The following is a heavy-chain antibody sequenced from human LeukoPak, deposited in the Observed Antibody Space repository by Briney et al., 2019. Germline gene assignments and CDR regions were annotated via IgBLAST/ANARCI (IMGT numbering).Heavy chain of an antibody. CDR1: GGSISSSSYY. V-gene: IGHV4-39*07. J-gene: IGHJ3*02. CDR2: IYYSGSN. CDR3: ARLVVVIGGAFDI. Sequence: PSETLSLTCTVSGGSISSSSYYWGWIRQPPGKGLEWIGSIYYSGSNYYNPPLKSRVTISVDTSKNQFSLKLSSVTAADTAVYYCARLVVVIGGAFDIWGQGTMVTVSS. D-gene: IGHD3-22*01.